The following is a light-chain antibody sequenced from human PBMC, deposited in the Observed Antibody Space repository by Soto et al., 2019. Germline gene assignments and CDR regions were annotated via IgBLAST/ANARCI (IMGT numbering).Light chain of an antibody. CDR1: QNIRSW. CDR3: QQYNDYSWT. CDR2: KAS. V-gene: IGKV1-5*03. J-gene: IGKJ1*01. Sequence: DIQMTQSPSTLSASVGDRVTITCRASQNIRSWLAWYQQKPGKAPKLLIYKASTLQSGVPSRFSGSGSETEFTLTISSLQPDDFATYYCQQYNDYSWTFGRGTKVEVK.